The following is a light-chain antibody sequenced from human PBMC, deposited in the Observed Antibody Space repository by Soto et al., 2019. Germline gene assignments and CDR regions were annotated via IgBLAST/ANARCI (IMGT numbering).Light chain of an antibody. CDR1: QSITNW. CDR2: DAS. J-gene: IGKJ1*01. Sequence: DIQMTQSPSSLSASVGDRVTITCRASQSITNWLAWYQQKPGKAPKLLIYDASSLESGVPSRFSGGGFGTEFTVTINSLQPDDFATYYCQQYNTYSTVGQGTKVEMK. V-gene: IGKV1-5*01. CDR3: QQYNTYST.